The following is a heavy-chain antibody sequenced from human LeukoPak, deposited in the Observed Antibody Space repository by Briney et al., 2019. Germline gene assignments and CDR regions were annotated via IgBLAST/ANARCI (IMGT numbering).Heavy chain of an antibody. CDR2: LKSKIDGGTI. J-gene: IGHJ4*02. CDR1: GFTFSSYG. CDR3: TTGGWYGGDF. D-gene: IGHD6-19*01. V-gene: IGHV3-15*01. Sequence: GGSLRLSCAASGFTFSSYGMNWVRQTPGKGLEWVGRLKSKIDGGTIDYAAPVKGRFTISRDDSKNTLYLQINSLETEDTGVYYCTTGGWYGGDFWGQGTLVTVSS.